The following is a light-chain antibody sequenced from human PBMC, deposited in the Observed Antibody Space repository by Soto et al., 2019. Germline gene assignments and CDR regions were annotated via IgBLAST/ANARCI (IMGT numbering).Light chain of an antibody. CDR3: QQYKSYAPT. CDR2: DAS. CDR1: QTISSW. J-gene: IGKJ1*01. V-gene: IGKV1-5*01. Sequence: TLSGSVGDRVTITCRASQTISSWLAWYQQKPGKAPKLLIFDASSLESGVPSRFSGSGSGTELTLTISGLQPDDFATYFCQQYKSYAPTFGQGTKVDIK.